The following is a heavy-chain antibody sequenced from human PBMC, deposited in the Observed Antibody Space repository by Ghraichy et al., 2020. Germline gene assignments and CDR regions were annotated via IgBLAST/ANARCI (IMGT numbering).Heavy chain of an antibody. Sequence: SVKVSCKSSGFTLTSSAVQWVRQARGQRLEWIGWIVVGSGDTKYAQKFQERVTMTSDMSSSTAYMELSSLTSEDTAVYFCAIELNLEYWGQGTLVTVSS. V-gene: IGHV1-58*01. CDR3: AIELNLEY. CDR2: IVVGSGDT. J-gene: IGHJ4*02. CDR1: GFTLTSSA. D-gene: IGHD5-24*01.